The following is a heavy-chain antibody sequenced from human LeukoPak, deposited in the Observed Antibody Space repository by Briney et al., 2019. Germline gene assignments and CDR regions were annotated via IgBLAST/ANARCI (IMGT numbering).Heavy chain of an antibody. D-gene: IGHD3-9*01. CDR1: GFTFSSYA. Sequence: GGSLRLSCAASGFTFSSYAMHWVRQAPGKGLEWVAVISYDGSNKYYADSVKGRFTISRDNSKNTLYLQMNSLRAEDTAVYYCAKIALLRGPRYHYFDYWGQGILVTVSS. CDR2: ISYDGSNK. CDR3: AKIALLRGPRYHYFDY. J-gene: IGHJ4*02. V-gene: IGHV3-30-3*02.